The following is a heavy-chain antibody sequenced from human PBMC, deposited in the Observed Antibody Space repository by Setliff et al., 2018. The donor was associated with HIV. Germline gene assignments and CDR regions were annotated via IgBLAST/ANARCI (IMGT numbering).Heavy chain of an antibody. CDR3: AKLLYPELWPLDIDH. CDR2: IHHTGRT. V-gene: IGHV4-4*02. CDR1: GASIQITDTW. J-gene: IGHJ4*02. Sequence: SETLSLTCTVSGASIQITDTWWSLVRQPPGKGLEWIGEIHHTGRTNYNPSLKNRVTLSRDTSIDTLYLQMTSLRADDTAVYLCAKLLYPELWPLDIDHWGQGTLVTVSS. D-gene: IGHD2-2*02.